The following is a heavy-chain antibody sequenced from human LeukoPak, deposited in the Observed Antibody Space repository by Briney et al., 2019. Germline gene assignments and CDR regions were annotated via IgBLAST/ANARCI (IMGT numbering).Heavy chain of an antibody. CDR3: ARDVTLSYPSLDY. V-gene: IGHV3-30*02. CDR1: GFTFSTYG. D-gene: IGHD2-21*02. CDR2: IRYDGSNQ. J-gene: IGHJ4*02. Sequence: GGSLRLSCAASGFTFSTYGMHWVRQSPGKGLEWVALIRYDGSNQYYADTVKGRFTISRDNSKNTLYLQMNSLSAEDTAVYSCARDVTLSYPSLDYWGQGTLVTVSS.